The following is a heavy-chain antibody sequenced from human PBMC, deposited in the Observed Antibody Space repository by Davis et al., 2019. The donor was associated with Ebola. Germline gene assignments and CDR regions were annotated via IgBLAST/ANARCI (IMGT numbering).Heavy chain of an antibody. D-gene: IGHD3-3*01. CDR1: GFTVSSNY. J-gene: IGHJ4*02. CDR2: IKQDGSEK. Sequence: GESLKISCAASGFTVSSNYMSWVRQAPGKGLEWVANIKQDGSEKYYVDSVKGRFTISRDNAKNSLYLQMNSLRDEDTAVYYCARLRGSGYYTSMYYFDYWGQGTLVTVSS. V-gene: IGHV3-7*01. CDR3: ARLRGSGYYTSMYYFDY.